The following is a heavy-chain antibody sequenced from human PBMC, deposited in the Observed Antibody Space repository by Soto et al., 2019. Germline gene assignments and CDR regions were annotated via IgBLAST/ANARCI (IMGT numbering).Heavy chain of an antibody. CDR2: IYHIGIT. CDR1: GGSISSSFW. V-gene: IGHV4-4*02. Sequence: QVHLRESGPGLVRPSGTLSLTCAVSGGSISSSFWWTWVRQPPGKGLEWSGEIYHIGITHYNPSLKSRVTISVDKSTNQFSLKLNSVTAADTAVYYCARDPRIYDNSENWGQGILVTVSS. J-gene: IGHJ4*02. CDR3: ARDPRIYDNSEN. D-gene: IGHD3-9*01.